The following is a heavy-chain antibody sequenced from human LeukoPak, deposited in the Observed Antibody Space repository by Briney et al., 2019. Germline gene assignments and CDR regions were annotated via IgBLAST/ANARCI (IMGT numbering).Heavy chain of an antibody. V-gene: IGHV1-18*01. J-gene: IGHJ4*02. CDR3: AREGGYDSSGYYPSYFDY. D-gene: IGHD3-22*01. CDR2: ISAYNGNT. Sequence: ASVKVSCKASGYTFTSYGISWVRQAPGQGLEWMGWISAYNGNTNYAQKLQGRVTMTTDTSTSTAYMELRSLRSDDTAVYYCAREGGYDSSGYYPSYFDYWGQGTLVTASS. CDR1: GYTFTSYG.